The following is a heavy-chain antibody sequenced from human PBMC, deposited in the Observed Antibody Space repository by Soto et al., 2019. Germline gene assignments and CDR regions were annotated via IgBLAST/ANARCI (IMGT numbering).Heavy chain of an antibody. CDR1: GFTFRSYG. J-gene: IGHJ1*01. D-gene: IGHD3-10*01. CDR3: AKDSDREYFQH. V-gene: IGHV3-23*01. CDR2: ISASGGGA. Sequence: EVLLLESGGTLVQPGGSLRLSCAASGFTFRSYGLSWVRQTPGKGLEWVSGISASGGGAYYANSAKGRFTISRDNSENTLYLQMNSLRVEDTAVYYCAKDSDREYFQHWGQGTLVTVSS.